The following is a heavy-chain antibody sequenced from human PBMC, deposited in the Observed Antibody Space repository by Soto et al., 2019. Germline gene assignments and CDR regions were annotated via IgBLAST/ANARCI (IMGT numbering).Heavy chain of an antibody. CDR1: GDSVSSNSAA. D-gene: IGHD3-3*01. V-gene: IGHV6-1*01. CDR3: ARSQTEWLLYDVAFDI. CDR2: TYYRSRWYN. Sequence: PSQTLSLTCAISGDSVSSNSAAWNWIRQSPSRGLEWLGRTYYRSRWYNDYAVSVKSRITINPDTSKNQFSLQLNSVTPEDTAVYYCARSQTEWLLYDVAFDIWGQGTMVIVSS. J-gene: IGHJ3*02.